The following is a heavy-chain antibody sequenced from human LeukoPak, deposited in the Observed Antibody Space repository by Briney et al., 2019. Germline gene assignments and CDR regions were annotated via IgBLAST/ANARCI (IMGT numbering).Heavy chain of an antibody. CDR2: ICYSGST. Sequence: PSETLSLTCTVSGGSISSSSYYWGWIRQPPGKGLEWIGRICYSGSTYYNPSLKSRVTISVDTSKNQFSLKLSSVTAADTAVYYCARLHYDILTGYPFGLNWFDPWGQGTLVTVSS. CDR1: GGSISSSSYY. V-gene: IGHV4-39*01. J-gene: IGHJ5*02. D-gene: IGHD3-9*01. CDR3: ARLHYDILTGYPFGLNWFDP.